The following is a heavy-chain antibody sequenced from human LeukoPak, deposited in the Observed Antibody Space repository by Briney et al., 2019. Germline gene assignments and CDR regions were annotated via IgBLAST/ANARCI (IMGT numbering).Heavy chain of an antibody. CDR1: GFTFSSYS. Sequence: PGGSLRLSCAASGFTFSSYSMNWVRQAPGKGLEWVSSISSSSSYIYYADSVKGRFTISRDNAKNSLYLQMNSLRAADTAVYYCARLDMGLYGMDVWGQGTTVTVSS. D-gene: IGHD2-2*03. V-gene: IGHV3-21*04. CDR3: ARLDMGLYGMDV. J-gene: IGHJ6*02. CDR2: ISSSSSYI.